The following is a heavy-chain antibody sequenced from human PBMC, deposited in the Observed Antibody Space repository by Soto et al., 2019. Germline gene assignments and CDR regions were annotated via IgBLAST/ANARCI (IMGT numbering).Heavy chain of an antibody. CDR3: AIGYCSSSSCCYRNYYYYMDV. Sequence: QVQLQQWGAGLLKPSETLSLTCAVYGGSFSGYYWSWIRQPPGKGLEWIGEINHSGSTNYNPSFKSSVTIAVDTSQNQLYAKLRSATAADTAVYYCAIGYCSSSSCCYRNYYYYMDVWGKGTTVTVSS. J-gene: IGHJ6*03. CDR1: GGSFSGYY. V-gene: IGHV4-34*01. D-gene: IGHD2-2*01. CDR2: INHSGST.